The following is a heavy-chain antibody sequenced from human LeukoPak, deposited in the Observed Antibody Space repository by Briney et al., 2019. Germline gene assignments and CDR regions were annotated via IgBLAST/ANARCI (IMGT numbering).Heavy chain of an antibody. CDR3: ARDTVGRAEEPGVGATTPGY. CDR2: ISAYNGNT. D-gene: IGHD1-26*01. CDR1: GYTFTSYG. J-gene: IGHJ4*02. V-gene: IGHV1-18*01. Sequence: ASVKVSCKASGYTFTSYGISWVRQAPGQGLEWMGWISAYNGNTNYAQKLQGRVTMTTDTSTSTAYMELRSLRSDDTAVYYCARDTVGRAEEPGVGATTPGYWGQGTLVTVSS.